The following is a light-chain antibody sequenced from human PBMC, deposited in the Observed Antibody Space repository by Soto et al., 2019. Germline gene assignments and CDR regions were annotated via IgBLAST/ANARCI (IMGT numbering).Light chain of an antibody. V-gene: IGLV2-14*01. CDR3: TPSTTSFYV. CDR2: DLT. Sequence: QSVLTQPASVSGSPGQSITISCSGSSGDIGGHKYVSWYQQHPGKAPKLIIYDLTNRPSGVSNRFSGSKSGNTASLTISGLQAEDEADYYCTPSTTSFYVFGSGTKVTVL. J-gene: IGLJ1*01. CDR1: SGDIGGHKY.